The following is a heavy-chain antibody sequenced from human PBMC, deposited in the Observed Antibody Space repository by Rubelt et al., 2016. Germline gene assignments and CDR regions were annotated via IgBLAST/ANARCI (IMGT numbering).Heavy chain of an antibody. CDR2: SYPGDSDI. J-gene: IGHJ4*02. V-gene: IGHV5-51*01. CDR1: GYSFTSYW. D-gene: IGHD6-13*01. Sequence: EVQLVQSGAEVKKPGESLKISCKGSGYSFTSYWIGWVRQMPGKGLEWMGNSYPGDSDIRYRPSFQGQFTTSADQSIRTAYPQWSSLKASDNARYYCARRSSSSHYFDYWGQGTLVTVSS. CDR3: ARRSSSSHYFDY.